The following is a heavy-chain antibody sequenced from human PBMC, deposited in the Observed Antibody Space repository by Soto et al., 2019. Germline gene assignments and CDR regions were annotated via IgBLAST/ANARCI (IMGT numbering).Heavy chain of an antibody. V-gene: IGHV4-4*02. J-gene: IGHJ4*02. D-gene: IGHD3-3*01. CDR2: IYHSGST. CDR3: ASEIRDFWSGYYCY. CDR1: GGSIISSNW. Sequence: QVQLQESGPGLVKPSGTLSLTCSVSGGSIISSNWWSWVRQHPGKGLEWIVEIYHSGSTNYNPSLKSRVTISVDKSKNQFALQLSSVTAADTAVYYCASEIRDFWSGYYCYWGQGTLVTVSS.